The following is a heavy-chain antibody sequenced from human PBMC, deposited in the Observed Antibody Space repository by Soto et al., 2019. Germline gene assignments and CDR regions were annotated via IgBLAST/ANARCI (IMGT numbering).Heavy chain of an antibody. J-gene: IGHJ5*02. V-gene: IGHV4-31*03. Sequence: QVQLQESGPGLVKPSQTLSLTCTVSGGSISSGGYYWSWIRQHPGKGLEWIGYSYYSGSTYYNPALKSRVTISVDPSKNQFSLKLSSVTAAATAVYYCARTSLRGLGPWGQGTLVTVSS. CDR1: GGSISSGGYY. CDR2: SYYSGST. CDR3: ARTSLRGLGP. D-gene: IGHD5-12*01.